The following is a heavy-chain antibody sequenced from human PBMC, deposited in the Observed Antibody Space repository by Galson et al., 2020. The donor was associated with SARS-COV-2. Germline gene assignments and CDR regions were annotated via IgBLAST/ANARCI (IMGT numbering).Heavy chain of an antibody. J-gene: IGHJ6*02. CDR1: GFTFDDYA. CDR2: ISWNRGSI. Sequence: GGSLRLSCAASGFTFDDYAMHWVRQAPGKGLEWVSGISWNRGSISYADSVKGRFTISRDNAKNSLYLQMNSLRAEDTALYYCAKDMVSYCSSTSCYGFGYGMDVWGQGTTVTVSS. CDR3: AKDMVSYCSSTSCYGFGYGMDV. D-gene: IGHD2-2*01. V-gene: IGHV3-9*01.